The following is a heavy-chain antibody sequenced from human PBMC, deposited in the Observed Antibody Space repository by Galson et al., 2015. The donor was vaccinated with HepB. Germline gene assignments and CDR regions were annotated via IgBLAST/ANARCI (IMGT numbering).Heavy chain of an antibody. CDR1: GFTVSSNY. V-gene: IGHV3-66*01. CDR3: ARSMISFGGVIVINYFDY. J-gene: IGHJ4*02. D-gene: IGHD3-16*02. CDR2: IYSGGNT. Sequence: SLRLSCAASGFTVSSNYMSWVRQAPGKGLEWVSVIYSGGNTYYADSVKGRFTFSRDNSKNTLYLQMNSLRAEDTAVYYCARSMISFGGVIVINYFDYWGQGTLVTVSS.